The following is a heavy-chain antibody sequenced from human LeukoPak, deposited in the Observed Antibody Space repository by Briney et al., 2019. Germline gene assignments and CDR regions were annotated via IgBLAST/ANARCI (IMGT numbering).Heavy chain of an antibody. D-gene: IGHD6-13*01. J-gene: IGHJ4*02. Sequence: GGSLRLSCVASGFTFSSYAMHWVRQAPGKGLEWVAVISRDGRDKHHADSVKGRFTISRDNSKNKLYLQMDSLRAEDTAVYFCAKDPRTAAVYYFDYWGQGILVTVSS. CDR1: GFTFSSYA. CDR3: AKDPRTAAVYYFDY. CDR2: ISRDGRDK. V-gene: IGHV3-30*18.